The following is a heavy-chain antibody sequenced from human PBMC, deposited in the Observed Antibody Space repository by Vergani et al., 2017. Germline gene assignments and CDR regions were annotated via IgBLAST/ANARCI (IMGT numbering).Heavy chain of an antibody. V-gene: IGHV4-61*08. Sequence: QVQLQESGPGLVKPSETLSLTCTVSGGSISSGGYYWSWIRQPPGKGLEWIGYIYYSGSTNYNPSLKSRVTISVDKSKNQFSLKLGSVTAADTAVYYCARVEAGYDYWSGYSNWFDPWGQGTLVTVSS. CDR3: ARVEAGYDYWSGYSNWFDP. CDR1: GGSISSGGYY. J-gene: IGHJ5*02. CDR2: IYYSGST. D-gene: IGHD3-3*01.